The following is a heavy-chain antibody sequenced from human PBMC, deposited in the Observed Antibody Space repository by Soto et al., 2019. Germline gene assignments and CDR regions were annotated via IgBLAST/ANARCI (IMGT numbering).Heavy chain of an antibody. CDR2: LRSIDGST. CDR1: GFTVSGYW. D-gene: IGHD3-3*01. V-gene: IGHV3-23*01. J-gene: IGHJ4*02. CDR3: AKNHYDLWSYFAY. Sequence: PGGSLRLSCAASGFTVSGYWMHWVRQAPGKGLKWVSTLRSIDGSTNYADSVKGRFTISRDNSKSTLYLQMNNLRAEDTAVYYCAKNHYDLWSYFAYWGRGTVVTVSS.